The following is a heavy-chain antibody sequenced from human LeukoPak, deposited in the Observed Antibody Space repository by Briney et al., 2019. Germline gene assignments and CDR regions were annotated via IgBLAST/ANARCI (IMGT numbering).Heavy chain of an antibody. CDR2: IYYSGNT. CDR1: GVSISSSNSY. V-gene: IGHV4-39*07. CDR3: ARGLPRGYCSSTSCYERGRSRRNYFDY. J-gene: IGHJ4*02. D-gene: IGHD2-2*01. Sequence: SETLSLTCTVSGVSISSSNSYWGWIRQPPGKGLEWIGSIYYSGNTYYNPSLKRRVTISVDTSTNQFSLKLSSVTAADTAVYYCARGLPRGYCSSTSCYERGRSRRNYFDYWGQGTLVTVSS.